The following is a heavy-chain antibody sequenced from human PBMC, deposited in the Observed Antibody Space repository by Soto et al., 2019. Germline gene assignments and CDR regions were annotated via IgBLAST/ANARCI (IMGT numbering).Heavy chain of an antibody. D-gene: IGHD3-9*01. CDR1: EFSFSSYA. CDR2: ISFDGNII. CDR3: ARTFDTIPYYFDY. Sequence: QVHLVQSGGGVGQPGGSLRLSCAASEFSFSSYAMHWIRQAPGKGLEWVAVISFDGNIIQYADSVKGRFIISRDNSKKTLFLQMNSLTGEDTAVYFCARTFDTIPYYFDYWGQGTLVTVSS. J-gene: IGHJ4*02. V-gene: IGHV3-30-3*01.